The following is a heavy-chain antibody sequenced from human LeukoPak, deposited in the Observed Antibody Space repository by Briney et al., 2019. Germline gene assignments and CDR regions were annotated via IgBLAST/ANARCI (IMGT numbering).Heavy chain of an antibody. J-gene: IGHJ4*02. CDR1: GFTFSGSA. D-gene: IGHD3-10*01. V-gene: IGHV3-73*01. CDR3: TRIPDYYYGSGSDLGY. Sequence: GGSLRLSCAASGFTFSGSAMHWVRQASGKGLEWVGRIRSKANSYATAYAASVKGRFTISRDDSKNTAYLQMNSLKTEDTAVYYCTRIPDYYYGSGSDLGYWGQGTLVTVSS. CDR2: IRSKANSYAT.